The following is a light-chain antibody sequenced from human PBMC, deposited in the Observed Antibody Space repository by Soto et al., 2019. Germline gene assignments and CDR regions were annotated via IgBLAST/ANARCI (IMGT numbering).Light chain of an antibody. CDR2: AAS. V-gene: IGKV1-39*01. CDR1: QTISNY. Sequence: DIQMTQSPSSLSASVGDRVTINCRASQTISNYLNWYQEKPGKAPKLLIYAASNLQSGVPSRFSGGGSGTEFTLTISNLQPEDFATYYCQKTDSTLFTFGPGTKVDI. J-gene: IGKJ3*01. CDR3: QKTDSTLFT.